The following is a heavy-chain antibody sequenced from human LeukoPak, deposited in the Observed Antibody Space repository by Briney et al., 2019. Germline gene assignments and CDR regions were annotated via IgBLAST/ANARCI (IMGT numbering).Heavy chain of an antibody. J-gene: IGHJ4*02. D-gene: IGHD6-13*01. Sequence: GESLKISCKGSGYSFANSWIGWVRQMPGKGLEWMGIIYPGNSYTGYSSSFQGQVTISADKSITTAYLHWSSLKASDTAMYYCARSAAGSSWYDYWGQGTLVTVSS. CDR1: GYSFANSW. CDR2: IYPGNSYT. CDR3: ARSAAGSSWYDY. V-gene: IGHV5-51*01.